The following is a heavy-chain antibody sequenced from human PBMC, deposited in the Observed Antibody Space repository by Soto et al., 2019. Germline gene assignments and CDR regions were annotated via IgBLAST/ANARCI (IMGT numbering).Heavy chain of an antibody. CDR2: MNPNSGNT. D-gene: IGHD6-19*01. J-gene: IGHJ5*02. Sequence: QVKLVQSGAEVKKPGASVKVSCKASGYTFTSYDINWVRQATGQGLEWMGWMNPNSGNTGYAQKFQGRVTMTRNTSISTAYMELSSLRSEDTAVYYCARARKSSGWTGVAIWFDPWGQGTLVTVSS. CDR1: GYTFTSYD. CDR3: ARARKSSGWTGVAIWFDP. V-gene: IGHV1-8*01.